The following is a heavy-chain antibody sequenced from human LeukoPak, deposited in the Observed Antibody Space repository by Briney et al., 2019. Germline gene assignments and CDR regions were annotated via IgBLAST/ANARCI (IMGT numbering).Heavy chain of an antibody. CDR3: AKEIVGAPTPGAY. J-gene: IGHJ4*02. CDR2: VHKSGST. D-gene: IGHD1-26*01. V-gene: IGHV4-4*02. CDR1: TDSITSNW. Sequence: SETLSLTCAVSTDSITSNWWSGVRQPPGKGLECIGEVHKSGSTNYYPSLQSRVTISIDKSKNQIALELTSATAADTAVYYCAKEIVGAPTPGAYWGQGILVSVSS.